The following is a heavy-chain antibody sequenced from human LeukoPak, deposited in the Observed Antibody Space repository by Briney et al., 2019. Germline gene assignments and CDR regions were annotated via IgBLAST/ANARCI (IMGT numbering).Heavy chain of an antibody. CDR1: GFTFGDYA. CDR3: TKGNYGGYPAAFDY. V-gene: IGHV3-49*04. CDR2: IRSKAYGGTT. D-gene: IGHD5-12*01. Sequence: GGSLRLSCTASGFTFGDYAMSWVRQAPGKGLEWVGFIRSKAYGGTTEYAASVKGRFTISRDDSKSIAYLQMNSLKTEDTAVYYCTKGNYGGYPAAFDYWGQGTLVTVSS. J-gene: IGHJ4*02.